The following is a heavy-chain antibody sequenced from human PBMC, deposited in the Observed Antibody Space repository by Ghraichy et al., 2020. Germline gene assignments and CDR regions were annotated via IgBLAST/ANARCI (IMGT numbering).Heavy chain of an antibody. CDR1: GYSFTTYW. Sequence: GESLNISCKGSGYSFTTYWIGWVRQMPGKGLEWMGIIYPGDSDTRYSPSFQGQVSISADRSIAIAYLQWSSLKGSDTAMYFCARRSSDGYNFDYWGQGTLVTVSS. D-gene: IGHD5-24*01. CDR3: ARRSSDGYNFDY. J-gene: IGHJ4*02. CDR2: IYPGDSDT. V-gene: IGHV5-51*01.